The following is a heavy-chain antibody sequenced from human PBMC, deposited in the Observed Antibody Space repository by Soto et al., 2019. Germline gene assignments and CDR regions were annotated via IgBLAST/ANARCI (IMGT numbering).Heavy chain of an antibody. CDR2: FSLSGTT. D-gene: IGHD2-8*02. J-gene: IGHJ4*02. CDR1: GASIAGSSY. CDR3: ARGMTPPGAPAWYYFDS. Sequence: PSETLSLTCSVSGASIAGSSYWSWIRQPAGKGLEWIGRFSLSGTTNYSPSLRSRVTMSADVSKNQFSLRLTSVPAADTALYYCARGMTPPGAPAWYYFDSWGQGTLVTVSS. V-gene: IGHV4-4*07.